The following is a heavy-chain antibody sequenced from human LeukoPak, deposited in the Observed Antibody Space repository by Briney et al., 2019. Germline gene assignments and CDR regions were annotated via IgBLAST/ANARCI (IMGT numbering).Heavy chain of an antibody. V-gene: IGHV4-4*02. J-gene: IGHJ6*03. CDR2: IYYTGSR. Sequence: SETLSLTCVVSGASISSSDWWSWVRQSPGKGLEWIGEIYYTGSRYYNPSLKSRVTISVDTSKNQFSLKLSSVTAADTAVYYCARYSSSSISYMDVWGKGTTVTVSS. D-gene: IGHD6-6*01. CDR3: ARYSSSSISYMDV. CDR1: GASISSSDW.